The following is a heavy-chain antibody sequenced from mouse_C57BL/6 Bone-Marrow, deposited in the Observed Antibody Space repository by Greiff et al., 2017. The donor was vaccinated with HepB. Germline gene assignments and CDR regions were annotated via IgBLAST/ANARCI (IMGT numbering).Heavy chain of an antibody. D-gene: IGHD2-10*01. CDR3: ARGAYYGNYFAY. Sequence: QVQLQQPGAELVRPGASVKMSCKASGYTFTSYWITWVKQRPGQGLEWIGDIYPGSGSTNYNEKFKSKATLTVDTSSSTAYMQLSSLTSEDSAVYYCARGAYYGNYFAYWGQGTLVTVSA. CDR1: GYTFTSYW. V-gene: IGHV1-55*01. CDR2: IYPGSGST. J-gene: IGHJ3*01.